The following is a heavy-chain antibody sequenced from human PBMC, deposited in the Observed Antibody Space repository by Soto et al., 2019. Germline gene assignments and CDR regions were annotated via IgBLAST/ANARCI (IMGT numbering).Heavy chain of an antibody. Sequence: QVQLVESGGGLVKPGGSLRLSCAAAGFTFSDYYMSWIRQAPGKGLEWVSYISSSRSTIYYADSVKGRFTISRDNAKKDLNLQMNSLRAEDTAVYYCARAEHCSGGSCSQGSYYYYGMDVWGQGTPVHVSS. J-gene: IGHJ6*02. D-gene: IGHD2-15*01. CDR3: ARAEHCSGGSCSQGSYYYYGMDV. V-gene: IGHV3-11*01. CDR2: ISSSRSTI. CDR1: GFTFSDYY.